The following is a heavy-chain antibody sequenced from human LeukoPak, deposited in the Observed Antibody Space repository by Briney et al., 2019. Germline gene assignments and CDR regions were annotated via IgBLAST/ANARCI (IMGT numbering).Heavy chain of an antibody. D-gene: IGHD3-22*01. V-gene: IGHV4-59*01. J-gene: IGHJ4*02. CDR1: GGSISSYY. CDR3: ARVTGYMIEDYFDY. CDR2: IYYSGST. Sequence: SETLSLTCTVSGGSISSYYWSWIRQPPGKGLKWIGNIYYSGSTNYNPSLKSRVTISVDTSKNQFSLRLSSVTAADTAVYYCARVTGYMIEDYFDYWGQGTLVTVSS.